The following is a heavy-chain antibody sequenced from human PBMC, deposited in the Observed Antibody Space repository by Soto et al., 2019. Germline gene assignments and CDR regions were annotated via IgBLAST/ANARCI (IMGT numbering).Heavy chain of an antibody. Sequence: QVQLVESGGGVVQPGRSLRVSCAASGFTFSSYGMHWVRQAPGKGLEWVAVISYDGSNKYYADSVKGRFTISRDNSKNTLNLQMNSLGGEDSAVYYCATAPAIVLVPAAMGGGYWGQGTLVTVSS. CDR1: GFTFSSYG. V-gene: IGHV3-30*03. J-gene: IGHJ4*02. CDR2: ISYDGSNK. D-gene: IGHD2-2*01. CDR3: ATAPAIVLVPAAMGGGY.